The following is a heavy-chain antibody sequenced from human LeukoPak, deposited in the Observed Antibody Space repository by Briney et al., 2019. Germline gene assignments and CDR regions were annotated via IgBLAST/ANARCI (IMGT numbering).Heavy chain of an antibody. CDR1: GFTFDDYA. J-gene: IGHJ6*02. D-gene: IGHD2-2*01. Sequence: GGSLRLSCAASGFTFDDYAMHWVRPAPGKGLEWVSGISWNSGSIGYADSVKGRFTISRDNAKNSLYLQMNSLRAEDTALYYCAKDMGYCSSTSCIDYYYYYGMDVWGQGTTVTVSS. CDR2: ISWNSGSI. V-gene: IGHV3-9*01. CDR3: AKDMGYCSSTSCIDYYYYYGMDV.